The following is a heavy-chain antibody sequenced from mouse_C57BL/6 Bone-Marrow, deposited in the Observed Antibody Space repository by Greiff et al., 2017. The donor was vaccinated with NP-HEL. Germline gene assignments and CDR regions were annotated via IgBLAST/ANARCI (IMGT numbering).Heavy chain of an antibody. J-gene: IGHJ4*01. CDR3: ARPNYYYGSSSYAMDY. Sequence: EVQLVESGGDLVKPGGSLKLSCAASGFTFSSYGMSWVRQTPDKRLEWVATISSGGSYTYYPDSVKGRFTISRDNAKNTLYMQMCRLKSEDTAMYYCARPNYYYGSSSYAMDYWGQGTSVTVSS. D-gene: IGHD1-1*01. V-gene: IGHV5-6*01. CDR1: GFTFSSYG. CDR2: ISSGGSYT.